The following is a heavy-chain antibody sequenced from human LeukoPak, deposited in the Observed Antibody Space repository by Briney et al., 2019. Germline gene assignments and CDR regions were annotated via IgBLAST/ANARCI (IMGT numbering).Heavy chain of an antibody. CDR2: INPNSGGT. J-gene: IGHJ4*02. V-gene: IGHV1-2*06. CDR1: GYTFTGYY. CDR3: ARVYYGSGSYYRHVDY. D-gene: IGHD3-10*01. Sequence: ASVKFSCKASGYTFTGYYMHWVRQAPGQGLEWMGRINPNSGGTNYAQKFQGRVTMTRDTSISTAYMELSRLRSDDTAVYYCARVYYGSGSYYRHVDYWGQGTLVTVSS.